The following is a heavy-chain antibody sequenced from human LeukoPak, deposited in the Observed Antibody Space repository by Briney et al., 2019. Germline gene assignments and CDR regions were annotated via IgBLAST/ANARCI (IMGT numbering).Heavy chain of an antibody. Sequence: SETLSLTCTVSGGSIGNYYWSWIRQPPGKELEWIGYVYYSGSTNYNPSLKSRVTISVDTSKNQFSLKLSSVAAADTAVYYCARSPDTSGYYYYSDYWGQGTLVTVSS. CDR1: GGSIGNYY. J-gene: IGHJ4*02. CDR2: VYYSGST. D-gene: IGHD3-22*01. V-gene: IGHV4-59*08. CDR3: ARSPDTSGYYYYSDY.